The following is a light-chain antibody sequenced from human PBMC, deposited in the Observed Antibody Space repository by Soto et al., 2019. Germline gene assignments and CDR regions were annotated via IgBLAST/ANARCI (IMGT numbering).Light chain of an antibody. CDR1: QSVSSN. J-gene: IGKJ1*01. CDR3: QQYNNWPGT. Sequence: EIVMTQSPATLSGSPGERATLSCRASQSVSSNLAWYQQKPGQAPRLLIYGASTRATGIPARFSGSGSGTEFHLTISSLQSEDFAVYYCQQYNNWPGTLGQGTKVEIK. CDR2: GAS. V-gene: IGKV3-15*01.